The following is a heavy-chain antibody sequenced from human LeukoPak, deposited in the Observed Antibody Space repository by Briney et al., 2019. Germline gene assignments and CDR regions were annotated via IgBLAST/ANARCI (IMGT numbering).Heavy chain of an antibody. V-gene: IGHV3-21*06. CDR2: ISIGSSYI. Sequence: GGSLRLSCAASGFTFSSYSMNWVRQAPGKGLEWVSSISIGSSYIYYADSVKGRFTISRDNAKNSLYLQMSSLRAEDTAVYYCARGGIAGRPDYWGQGTLVTVSS. D-gene: IGHD6-6*01. CDR3: ARGGIAGRPDY. J-gene: IGHJ4*02. CDR1: GFTFSSYS.